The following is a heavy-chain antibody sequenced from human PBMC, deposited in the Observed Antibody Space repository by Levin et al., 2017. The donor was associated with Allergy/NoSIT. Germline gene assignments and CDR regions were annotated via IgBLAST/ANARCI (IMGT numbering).Heavy chain of an antibody. D-gene: IGHD3-3*01. CDR2: IYYSGST. J-gene: IGHJ3*02. CDR3: ARRVRDFWSGLDAFDI. V-gene: IGHV4-61*01. Sequence: PSETLSLTCTVSGGSVSSGSYYWSWIRQPPGKGLEWIGYIYYSGSTNYNPSLKSRVTISVDTSKNQFSLKLSSVTAADTAVYYCARRVRDFWSGLDAFDIWGQGTMVTVSS. CDR1: GGSVSSGSYY.